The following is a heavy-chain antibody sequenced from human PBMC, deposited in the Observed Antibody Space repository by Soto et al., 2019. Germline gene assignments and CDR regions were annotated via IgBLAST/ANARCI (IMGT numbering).Heavy chain of an antibody. V-gene: IGHV3-30*18. J-gene: IGHJ6*02. CDR2: SSYDGSNT. Sequence: QVQLVESGGGVVPPGWSLRLSCAASGFSISDYGMEWVRQAPGKGLEWVALSSYDGSNTYYADSVKGRFTIARDNSKDTLVLQMTGLRRADTAVYYCAKGAGDRISLGMDVWGQGTTVTVS. D-gene: IGHD1-26*01. CDR3: AKGAGDRISLGMDV. CDR1: GFSISDYG.